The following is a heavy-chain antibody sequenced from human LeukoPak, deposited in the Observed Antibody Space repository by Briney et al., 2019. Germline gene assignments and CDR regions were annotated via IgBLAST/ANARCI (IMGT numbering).Heavy chain of an antibody. CDR3: ARLSDILTYYFDY. CDR1: GYSFTSYW. CDR2: IYPGDSDT. V-gene: IGHV5-51*01. J-gene: IGHJ4*02. D-gene: IGHD3-9*01. Sequence: GESLKISCKGSGYSFTSYWIGWVRQMPGKGLEWMGIIYPGDSDTRYSPSFQGQVTLSADKSISTAYLQWSTMKGLDTAMYYCARLSDILTYYFDYWGQGTLVTVSS.